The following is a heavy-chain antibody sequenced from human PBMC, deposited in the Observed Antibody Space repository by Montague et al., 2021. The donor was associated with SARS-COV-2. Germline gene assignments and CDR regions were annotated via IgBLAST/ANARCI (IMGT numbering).Heavy chain of an antibody. CDR1: GGSFSGHY. J-gene: IGHJ4*02. V-gene: IGHV4-34*01. Sequence: SETLSLTCGVYGGSFSGHYWTWIRQSPGKGLEWIGEINHSGSANYNPSLRSRVTISVETSKSQFSLKLSSVTAADTGVSYCARWDPQTLTLIGLRGKSASDYWGQGTLVTVSS. CDR2: INHSGSA. CDR3: ARWDPQTLTLIGLRGKSASDY. D-gene: IGHD4-23*01.